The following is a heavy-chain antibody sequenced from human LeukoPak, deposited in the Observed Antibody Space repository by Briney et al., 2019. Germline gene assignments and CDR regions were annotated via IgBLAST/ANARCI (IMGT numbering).Heavy chain of an antibody. J-gene: IGHJ4*02. CDR1: GGSFSGYY. V-gene: IGHV4-34*01. D-gene: IGHD6-6*01. CDR3: ARGLLAARPFFRY. Sequence: NPSETLSLTCAGYGGSFSGYYWSWIRQPPGKGLEWIGEINHSGSTNYNPSLKSRVTISVDTSKNQFSLKLSSVTAADTAVYYCARGLLAARPFFRYWGQGTLVTVSS. CDR2: INHSGST.